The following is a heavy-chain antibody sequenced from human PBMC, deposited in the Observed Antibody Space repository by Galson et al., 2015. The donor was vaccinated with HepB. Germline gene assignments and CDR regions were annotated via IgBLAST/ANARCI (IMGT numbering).Heavy chain of an antibody. J-gene: IGHJ4*02. CDR3: ARDAWAAAPDAEPWNDY. CDR1: GFTFSSYS. CDR2: ISSSSSTI. V-gene: IGHV3-48*01. Sequence: SLRLSCAASGFTFSSYSMNWVRQAPGKGLEWVSYISSSSSTIYYADSVKGRFTISRDNAKNSLYLQMNSLRAEDTAVYYCARDAWAAAPDAEPWNDYWGQGTLVTVSS. D-gene: IGHD6-13*01.